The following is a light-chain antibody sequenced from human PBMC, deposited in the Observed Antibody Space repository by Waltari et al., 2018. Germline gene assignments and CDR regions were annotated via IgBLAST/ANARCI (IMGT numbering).Light chain of an antibody. CDR3: SSYTSIIPPFL. J-gene: IGLJ1*01. CDR2: DVS. Sequence: QSALTQPASVSGSPGQSITISCTRSSSDLGGYSFFSWYPPHPGKAPKLMIYDVSHRPSGVSNRFSGSKSGNTASLTISGLQPEDEADYYCSSYTSIIPPFLFGTGTKVTVL. V-gene: IGLV2-14*01. CDR1: SSDLGGYSF.